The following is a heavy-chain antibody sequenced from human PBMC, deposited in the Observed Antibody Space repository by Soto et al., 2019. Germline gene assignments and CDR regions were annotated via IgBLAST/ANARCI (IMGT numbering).Heavy chain of an antibody. Sequence: EVQLVESGGGLVLPGGSLRLSCAASGFTFSSYWMHWVGQAPGKGLVWVSRINSDGSSTSYADSVKGRFTISRDNAKNTLYLQMNSLRAEDTAVYYCVRTSLVVAAATREDYWGQGTLVTVSS. V-gene: IGHV3-74*01. CDR3: VRTSLVVAAATREDY. CDR2: INSDGSST. D-gene: IGHD2-15*01. J-gene: IGHJ4*02. CDR1: GFTFSSYW.